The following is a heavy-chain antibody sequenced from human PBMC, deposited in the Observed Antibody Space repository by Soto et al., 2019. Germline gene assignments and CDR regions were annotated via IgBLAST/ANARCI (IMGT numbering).Heavy chain of an antibody. D-gene: IGHD2-2*01. CDR1: GFTFNSFD. CDR2: ISAGGGNT. Sequence: GGSLRLSCTASGFTFNSFDMNWVRQGPGKGLEWVSAISAGGGNTYYADSVKGRFTISRDNSKNTLYLQMNSLRAEDTAVYYCANLPLAQKHYYYYYGMDVWGQGTTVTVSS. J-gene: IGHJ6*02. V-gene: IGHV3-23*01. CDR3: ANLPLAQKHYYYYYGMDV.